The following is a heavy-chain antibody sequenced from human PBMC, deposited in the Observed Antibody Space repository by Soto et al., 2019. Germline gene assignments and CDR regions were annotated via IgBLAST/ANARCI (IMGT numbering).Heavy chain of an antibody. CDR1: GGSISNYY. J-gene: IGHJ6*03. CDR3: ARASPYPARYYFYMDV. CDR2: IYYSGSA. V-gene: IGHV4-59*13. Sequence: SETLSLTCTVSGGSISNYYWSWIRQPPGKGLECIGYIYYSGSANYNPSLKSRVTISVDTSKNQFSLNLSSVTAADTAVYYCARASPYPARYYFYMDVWGKGTTVTVSS.